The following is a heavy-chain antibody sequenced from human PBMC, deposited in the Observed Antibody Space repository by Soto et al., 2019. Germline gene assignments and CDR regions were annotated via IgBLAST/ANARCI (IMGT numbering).Heavy chain of an antibody. J-gene: IGHJ4*02. CDR3: ARARYGSGRKDY. V-gene: IGHV3-11*01. CDR2: ISSGSSTM. Sequence: GGSLRLSCAASGLTFSDSYMSWIRHAPGKGLQWVAYISSGSSTMYYEDSVKGRFTISRDNGKNTLYLQMNSLRPEDTAVYYCARARYGSGRKDYWGQGTLVTVYS. CDR1: GLTFSDSY. D-gene: IGHD6-19*01.